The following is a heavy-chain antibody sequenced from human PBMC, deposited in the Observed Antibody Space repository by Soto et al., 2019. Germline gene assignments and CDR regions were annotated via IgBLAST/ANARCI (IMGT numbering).Heavy chain of an antibody. V-gene: IGHV4-59*01. J-gene: IGHJ4*02. CDR1: GGSISSYY. CDR2: IYYSGST. D-gene: IGHD3-16*01. Sequence: SETLSLTCTVSGGSISSYYWSWIRQPPGKGLEWIGYIYYSGSTNYNPSLKSRVTISVDTSKNQFSLKLSSVTAADTAVYYCAGSDSDYDLEYWGQGTLVTVSS. CDR3: AGSDSDYDLEY.